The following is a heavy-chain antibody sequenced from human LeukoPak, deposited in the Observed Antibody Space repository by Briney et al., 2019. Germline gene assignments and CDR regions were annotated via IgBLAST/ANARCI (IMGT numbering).Heavy chain of an antibody. CDR3: VISSGWKGGYYFDF. CDR1: GFTFSSYE. V-gene: IGHV3-48*03. J-gene: IGHJ4*02. CDR2: ISGSSSTI. Sequence: GGSLRLCCAASGFTFSSYEMNWVRQAPGKGLEWVSYISGSSSTIYYADSVKGRFTISRDNAKNSLYLQMNSLRAEDTGVYYCVISSGWKGGYYFDFWGQGTLVTVSA. D-gene: IGHD6-19*01.